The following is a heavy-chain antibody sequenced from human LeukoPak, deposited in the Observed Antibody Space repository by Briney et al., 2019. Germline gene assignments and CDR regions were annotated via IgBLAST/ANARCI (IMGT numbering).Heavy chain of an antibody. CDR1: GGTFSSYA. V-gene: IGHV1-69*06. Sequence: SVKVSCKASGGTFSSYAISWVRQAPGQGLEWMGGIIPIFGTANYAQKFQGRVTITADKSTSTAYMELSSLGSEDTAVYYCARDRVAARPVYYYYYMDVWGKGTTVTVSS. J-gene: IGHJ6*03. CDR3: ARDRVAARPVYYYYYMDV. CDR2: IIPIFGTA. D-gene: IGHD6-6*01.